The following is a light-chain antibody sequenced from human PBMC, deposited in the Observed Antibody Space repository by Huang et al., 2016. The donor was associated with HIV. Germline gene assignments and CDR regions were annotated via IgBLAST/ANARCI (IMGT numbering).Light chain of an antibody. CDR3: QQYNIWPPWT. V-gene: IGKV3-15*01. CDR1: QNVGSK. CDR2: GAS. J-gene: IGKJ1*01. Sequence: EVVMTQSPGTLSVSPGERATLSCRASQNVGSKLAWYQQKPGQAPRLLIFGASTRADDIQARFSGSGSGTDFTLTISSLQSEDFAVYYCQQYNIWPPWTFGQGTKVEIK.